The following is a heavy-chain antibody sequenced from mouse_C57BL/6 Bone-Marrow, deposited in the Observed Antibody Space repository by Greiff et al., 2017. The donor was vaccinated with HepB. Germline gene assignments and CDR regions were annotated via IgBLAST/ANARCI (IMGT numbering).Heavy chain of an antibody. D-gene: IGHD1-1*02. CDR1: GFNIKDDY. V-gene: IGHV14-4*01. CDR2: IDPENGDT. CDR3: TTRYGAY. Sequence: EVQLQQSGAELVRPAASVKLSCTASGFNIKDDYMHWVKQRPEQGLEWIGWIDPENGDTEYASKFQGKATITADTSSNTAYLQLSSLTSEDTAVYYCTTRYGAYWGQGTLVTVSA. J-gene: IGHJ3*01.